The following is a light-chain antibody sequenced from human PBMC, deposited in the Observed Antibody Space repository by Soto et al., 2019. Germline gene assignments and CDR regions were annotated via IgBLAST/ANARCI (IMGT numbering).Light chain of an antibody. V-gene: IGLV1-40*01. CDR3: QSYDSSLMVYV. J-gene: IGLJ1*01. CDR1: SSNIGSLYD. Sequence: QSVLTQPPSVSGATGQRVTISCTGSSSNIGSLYDVYWYQQLPATAPRLLLYANSNRPSGVPDRFSGSKSGTSASLDITGLQVEDEADYYCQSYDSSLMVYVVGTGTKVTVL. CDR2: ANS.